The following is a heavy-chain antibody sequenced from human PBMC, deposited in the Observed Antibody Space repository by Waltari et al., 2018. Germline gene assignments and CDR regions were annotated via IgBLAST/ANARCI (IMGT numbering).Heavy chain of an antibody. V-gene: IGHV3-23*01. CDR3: AKTQDFDFWSGSYFDH. Sequence: EGQPLASGGGLVQPWGSLRVSCVAYGFILPREDMSCVCQASGEGLEWVAGISGSGGTTYYAASVKVRLTISRDNSNDTVYLQMNSLTAEDTAVYYCAKTQDFDFWSGSYFDHWGQGALVNVFS. CDR2: ISGSGGTT. D-gene: IGHD3-3*01. J-gene: IGHJ4*02. CDR1: GFILPRED.